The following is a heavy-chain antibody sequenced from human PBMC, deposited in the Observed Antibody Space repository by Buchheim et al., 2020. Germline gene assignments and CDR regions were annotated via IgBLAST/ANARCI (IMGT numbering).Heavy chain of an antibody. CDR3: ARDPGLPSGGFDP. CDR1: GGSISSGGYS. D-gene: IGHD3-10*01. V-gene: IGHV4-30-2*01. Sequence: QLQLQESGSELVKPSQTLSLTCAVSGGSISSGGYSWSWIRQPPGKGLEWIGYIYHSGSTYYNPSLKSRVTISVDRSKNQFSLKLSSVTAADTAAYYCARDPGLPSGGFDPWGQGTL. J-gene: IGHJ5*02. CDR2: IYHSGST.